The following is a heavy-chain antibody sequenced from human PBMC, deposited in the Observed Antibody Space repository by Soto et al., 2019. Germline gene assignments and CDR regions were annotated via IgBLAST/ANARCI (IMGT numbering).Heavy chain of an antibody. Sequence: KASETLSLTCTVSGGSVSSGSYYWSWIRQPPGKGLEWIGYIYYSGSTNYNPSLKSRVTISVDTSKNQFSLKLSSVTAADTAVYYCAREMATIDGYYYYGMDVWGQGTTVTVSS. CDR2: IYYSGST. D-gene: IGHD5-12*01. V-gene: IGHV4-61*01. J-gene: IGHJ6*02. CDR3: AREMATIDGYYYYGMDV. CDR1: GGSVSSGSYY.